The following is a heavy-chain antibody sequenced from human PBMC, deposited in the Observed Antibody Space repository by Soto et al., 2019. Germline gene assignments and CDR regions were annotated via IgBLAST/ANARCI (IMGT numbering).Heavy chain of an antibody. CDR2: ISIDGSRT. CDR3: VKVLSIIVADAFAI. V-gene: IGHV3-64D*06. Sequence: PGGSLRLSCSGSGFIFSIYAIHWVRQAPGKGLEFVSFISIDGSRTHYADSVKGRFTISRDNSKNTAYLQMSSLRPEDTAVYYCVKVLSIIVADAFAIWGPGTKVTVSS. D-gene: IGHD3-22*01. J-gene: IGHJ3*02. CDR1: GFIFSIYA.